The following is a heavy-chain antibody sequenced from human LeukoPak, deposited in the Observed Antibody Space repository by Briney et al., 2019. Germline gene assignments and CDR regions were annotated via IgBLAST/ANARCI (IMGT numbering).Heavy chain of an antibody. CDR1: GGSISSYY. V-gene: IGHV4-59*12. CDR3: ARDGWNNWFDP. D-gene: IGHD2-15*01. CDR2: TYYSGST. J-gene: IGHJ5*02. Sequence: TSETLSLTCTVSGGSISSYYWSWIRQPPGKGLEWIGHTYYSGSTYYNPSLKSRVTISVDTSKNQFSLKLSSVTAADTAVYYCARDGWNNWFDPWGQGTLVTVSS.